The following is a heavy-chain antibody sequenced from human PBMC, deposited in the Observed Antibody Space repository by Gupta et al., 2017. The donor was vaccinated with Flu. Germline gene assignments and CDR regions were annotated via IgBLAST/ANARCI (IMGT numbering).Heavy chain of an antibody. Sequence: IRQPPGKGLEWIGYIYYSGSTNYNPSPKSRVTISVDTSKNQFSLKLSSVTAADTAVYYCARRPGSTSVNWFDPWGQGTLVTVSS. CDR3: ARRPGSTSVNWFDP. CDR2: IYYSGST. D-gene: IGHD2-2*01. V-gene: IGHV4-59*08. J-gene: IGHJ5*02.